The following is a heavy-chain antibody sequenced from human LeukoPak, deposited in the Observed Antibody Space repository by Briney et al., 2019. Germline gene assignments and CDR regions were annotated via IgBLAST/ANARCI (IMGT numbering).Heavy chain of an antibody. CDR2: ISGSGGST. Sequence: PGGTLRLSCAASGFTFSSYGMSWVRQAPGKGLEWVSAISGSGGSTYYADSVKGRFTISRDNSKNPLYLQMNSLRAEDTAVYYCAKGSIVPAAPAEYFQHWGEGTLVTVSS. D-gene: IGHD2-2*01. CDR3: AKGSIVPAAPAEYFQH. CDR1: GFTFSSYG. V-gene: IGHV3-23*01. J-gene: IGHJ1*01.